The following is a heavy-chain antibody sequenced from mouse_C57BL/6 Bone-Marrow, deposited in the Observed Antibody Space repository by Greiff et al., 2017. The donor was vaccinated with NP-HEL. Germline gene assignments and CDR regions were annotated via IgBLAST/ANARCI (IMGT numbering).Heavy chain of an antibody. CDR2: IDPSDSET. CDR1: GYTFTSYW. D-gene: IGHD3-2*02. Sequence: VQLQQPGAELVRPGSSVKLSCKASGYTFTSYWMHWVKQRPIQGLEWIGNIDPSDSETHYNQKFKDKATLTVDKSSSTAYMQLSSLTSEDSAVYYCARGSRRICFAFWGPGTLVTVSA. CDR3: ARGSRRICFAF. V-gene: IGHV1-52*01. J-gene: IGHJ3*01.